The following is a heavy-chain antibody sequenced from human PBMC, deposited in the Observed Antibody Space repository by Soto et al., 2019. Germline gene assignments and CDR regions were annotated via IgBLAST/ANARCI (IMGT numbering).Heavy chain of an antibody. CDR3: ARDDKRTYYYDSSGYYIPYYYGMDV. V-gene: IGHV4-31*03. CDR2: IYYSGST. Sequence: QVQLQESGPGLVKPSQTLSLTCTVSGGSISSGGYYWSWIRQHPGKGLEWIGYIYYSGSTYYNPXXXXRVXXXVDTSKNQFSXXLXSXXAADTAVYYCARDDKRTYYYDSSGYYIPYYYGMDVWGQGTTVTVSS. J-gene: IGHJ6*02. D-gene: IGHD3-22*01. CDR1: GGSISSGGYY.